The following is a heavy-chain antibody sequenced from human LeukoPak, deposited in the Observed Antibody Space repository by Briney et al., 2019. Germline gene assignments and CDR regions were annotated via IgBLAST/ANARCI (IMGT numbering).Heavy chain of an antibody. J-gene: IGHJ4*02. V-gene: IGHV4-59*01. Sequence: SETLSLTCTVSGGSISSYYWSWIRQPPGKGLEWIGYIYYSGSTNYNPSLKSRVTISVDTSKNQFSLKLSSVTAADTAVYYCASVQGPRDYWGQGTLVTVSS. CDR3: ASVQGPRDY. CDR2: IYYSGST. CDR1: GGSISSYY.